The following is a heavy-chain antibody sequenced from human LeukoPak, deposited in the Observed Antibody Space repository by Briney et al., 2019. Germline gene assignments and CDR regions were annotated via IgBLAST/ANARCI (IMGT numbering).Heavy chain of an antibody. D-gene: IGHD5-18*01. CDR3: ARDLGVMVRAFDI. CDR1: GGSISSYY. J-gene: IGHJ3*02. V-gene: IGHV4-59*01. Sequence: SETLSLTCTVSGGSISSYYWSWIRQPPGKRLEWLGDIYYRGSTSYNTSLKSRVTISVRTPKNQTPLKVSSVTAAEPAVYYCARDLGVMVRAFDISGQGGMVTASS. CDR2: IYYRGST.